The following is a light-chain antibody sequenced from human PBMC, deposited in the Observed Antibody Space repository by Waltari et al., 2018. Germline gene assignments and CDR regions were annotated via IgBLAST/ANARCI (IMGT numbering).Light chain of an antibody. Sequence: TITCRASQSINSYLNWYQQSPGRAPRLLIYAASTLQSGVPSRFSGSGSGTDFTLTISSLRPEDFATYYCQQSYSTPLTFGGGTKVEIK. CDR3: QQSYSTPLT. V-gene: IGKV1-39*01. J-gene: IGKJ4*01. CDR2: AAS. CDR1: QSINSY.